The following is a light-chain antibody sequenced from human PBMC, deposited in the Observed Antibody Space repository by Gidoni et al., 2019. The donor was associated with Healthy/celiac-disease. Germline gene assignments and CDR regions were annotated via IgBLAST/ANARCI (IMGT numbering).Light chain of an antibody. CDR2: DAS. CDR3: QQRSNWPT. Sequence: DIVLTHSPATLSLSPGERATLSCRASQSASSSLAWYQQKPGQAPRLLIYDASNRATGIPARFSGSGSGTDFTRTISSQEPEDFAVYYCQQRSNWPTFGQGTRLEIK. J-gene: IGKJ5*01. V-gene: IGKV3-11*01. CDR1: QSASSS.